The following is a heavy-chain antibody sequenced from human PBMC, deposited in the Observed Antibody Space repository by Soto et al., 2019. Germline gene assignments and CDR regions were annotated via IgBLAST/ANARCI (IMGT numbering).Heavy chain of an antibody. J-gene: IGHJ6*02. Sequence: QVQLVQSGAEVKKPGASVTVSCKTSGYTFSNYGINWVRQAPGQGLEWMGWISGYNGNTNYAQTVQGRLTMTTDTSTVTVYMELRSLKTDDTAIYYCSRFIMVGGWFDPNYYHGMDVWGQGTTVTVFS. CDR1: GYTFSNYG. V-gene: IGHV1-18*01. CDR2: ISGYNGNT. D-gene: IGHD6-19*01. CDR3: SRFIMVGGWFDPNYYHGMDV.